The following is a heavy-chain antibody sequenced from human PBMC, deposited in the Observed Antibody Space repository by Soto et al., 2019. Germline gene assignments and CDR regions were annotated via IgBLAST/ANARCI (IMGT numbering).Heavy chain of an antibody. CDR1: GGTFSSYA. J-gene: IGHJ5*02. D-gene: IGHD6-19*01. Sequence: SVKVYCKASGGTFSSYAISWVRQAPGQGLEWMGGIIPIFGTANYAQKFQGRVTITADESTSTAYMELSSLRSEDTAVYYCARDRIAVAAHGYNWFDPWGHGTLVTVSS. CDR3: ARDRIAVAAHGYNWFDP. V-gene: IGHV1-69*13. CDR2: IIPIFGTA.